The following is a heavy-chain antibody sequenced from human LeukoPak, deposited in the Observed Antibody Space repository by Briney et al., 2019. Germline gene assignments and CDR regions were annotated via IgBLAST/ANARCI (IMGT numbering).Heavy chain of an antibody. CDR2: IGGTGVDT. CDR1: GFNVSSNY. V-gene: IGHV3-53*01. Sequence: PGGSLRLSCVAYGFNVSSNYMSWVRQAPGKGLEWVSAIGGTGVDTYYADSVKGRFTISRDNSKNTLFLQVDSLRAEDSAIYYCARRKVGGTGDYWDQGTQVTVSS. D-gene: IGHD1-26*01. CDR3: ARRKVGGTGDY. J-gene: IGHJ4*02.